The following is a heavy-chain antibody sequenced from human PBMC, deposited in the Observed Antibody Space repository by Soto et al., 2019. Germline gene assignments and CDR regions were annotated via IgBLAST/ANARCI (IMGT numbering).Heavy chain of an antibody. CDR3: ARRYGWAFDI. CDR1: GGSISSGGYY. V-gene: IGHV4-31*03. J-gene: IGHJ3*02. D-gene: IGHD3-16*01. Sequence: SETLSLTCTVSGGSISSGGYYWSWIRQHPGKGLEWIGYIYYSGNTYYNPSLKSRVTISVDTSKNQFSLKLSSVTAADTAVYYCARRYGWAFDIWGQGTMVTVSS. CDR2: IYYSGNT.